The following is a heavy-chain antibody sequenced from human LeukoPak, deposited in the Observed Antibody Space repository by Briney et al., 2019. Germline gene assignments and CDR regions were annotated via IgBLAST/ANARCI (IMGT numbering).Heavy chain of an antibody. CDR2: IYHSGST. J-gene: IGHJ5*02. CDR1: GGSISSSNW. D-gene: IGHD3-22*01. CDR3: ARGNDYDNNIWFDP. V-gene: IGHV4-4*02. Sequence: PSETLSLTCAVSGGSISSSNWWSWVRQPPGKGLEWIGEIYHSGSTNYNPSLKSRVTLSVDKSKNQFSLKLSSVTAADTAVYYFARGNDYDNNIWFDPWGQGTLVTVSS.